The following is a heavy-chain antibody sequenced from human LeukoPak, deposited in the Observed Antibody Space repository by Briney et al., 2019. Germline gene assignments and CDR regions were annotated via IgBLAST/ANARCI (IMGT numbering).Heavy chain of an antibody. V-gene: IGHV4-34*01. Sequence: SETLSLTCAVSGGSYSGYYWSWIRHPPGKGLELIGQINHSGSTNYNPSLKSRVTISVDTSKNQFSLKLSSVTAADTAVYYCARGGEDTAMSLDYWGQGTLVTVSS. CDR3: ARGGEDTAMSLDY. CDR2: INHSGST. J-gene: IGHJ4*02. CDR1: GGSYSGYY. D-gene: IGHD5-18*01.